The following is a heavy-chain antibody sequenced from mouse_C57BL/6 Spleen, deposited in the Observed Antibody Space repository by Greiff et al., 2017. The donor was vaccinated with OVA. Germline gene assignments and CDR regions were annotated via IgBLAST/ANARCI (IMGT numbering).Heavy chain of an antibody. V-gene: IGHV10-3*01. CDR2: IRSKSSNYAT. J-gene: IGHJ1*03. Sequence: EVQLVESGGGLVQPKGSLKLSCAASGFTFNTYAMHWVRQAPGKGLEWVARIRSKSSNYATYYADSVKDRFTISRDDSQSMLYLQMNNLKTEDTAMYYCVRNWDGSRSYWYFDVWGTGTTVTVSS. CDR3: VRNWDGSRSYWYFDV. D-gene: IGHD4-1*01. CDR1: GFTFNTYA.